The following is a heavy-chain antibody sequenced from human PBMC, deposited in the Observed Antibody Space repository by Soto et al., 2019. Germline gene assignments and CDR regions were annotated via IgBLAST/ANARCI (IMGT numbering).Heavy chain of an antibody. CDR3: ARDNPYSYGYTYFDY. Sequence: SETLSLTCTVSGGSISSGGYYWCWIRQHPGKGLEWIGYIYYSGSTYYNPSLKSRVTISVGTSKNQFSLKLSSVTAADTAVYYCARDNPYSYGYTYFDYWGQGTLVTVSS. CDR2: IYYSGST. J-gene: IGHJ4*02. V-gene: IGHV4-31*03. D-gene: IGHD5-18*01. CDR1: GGSISSGGYY.